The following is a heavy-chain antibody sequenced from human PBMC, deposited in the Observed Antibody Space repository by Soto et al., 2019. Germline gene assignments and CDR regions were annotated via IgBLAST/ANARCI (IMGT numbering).Heavy chain of an antibody. CDR2: ISAYNGNT. Sequence: GGSLRLSCAASGYTFTSYGISWVRQAPGQGLEWMGWISAYNGNTNYAQKLQGRVTMTTDTSTSTAYMELRSLRSDDTAVYYCARRYSSGWPTQYYYYYYGMDVWGQGTTVTVSS. CDR3: ARRYSSGWPTQYYYYYYGMDV. D-gene: IGHD6-19*01. J-gene: IGHJ6*02. CDR1: GYTFTSYG. V-gene: IGHV1-18*01.